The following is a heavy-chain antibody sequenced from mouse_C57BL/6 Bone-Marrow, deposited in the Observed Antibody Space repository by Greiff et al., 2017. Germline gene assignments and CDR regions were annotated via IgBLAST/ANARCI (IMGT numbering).Heavy chain of an antibody. CDR2: IRNKANGYTT. Sequence: EVKLVESGGGLVQPGGSLSLSCAASGFTFTDYYMSWVRQPPGKALEWLGFIRNKANGYTTEYSASVKGRFTISRDNSHSILYLQMNALRAEDSATYYCARYNDYDLGAWFAYWGQGTLVTVSA. CDR3: ARYNDYDLGAWFAY. D-gene: IGHD2-4*01. CDR1: GFTFTDYY. V-gene: IGHV7-3*01. J-gene: IGHJ3*01.